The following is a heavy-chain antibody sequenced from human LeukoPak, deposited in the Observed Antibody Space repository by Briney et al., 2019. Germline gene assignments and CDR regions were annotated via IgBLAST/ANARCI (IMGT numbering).Heavy chain of an antibody. J-gene: IGHJ4*02. CDR2: INPNSGGT. V-gene: IGHV1-2*02. CDR1: GYTFTGYY. D-gene: IGHD1-26*01. Sequence: ASVKVSCKASGYTFTGYYMHWVQQAPGQGLEWMGWINPNSGGTNYAQKFQGRVTMTRDTSISTAYMELSRLRSDDTAVYYCARISIVGATGPSGYWGQGTLVTVSS. CDR3: ARISIVGATGPSGY.